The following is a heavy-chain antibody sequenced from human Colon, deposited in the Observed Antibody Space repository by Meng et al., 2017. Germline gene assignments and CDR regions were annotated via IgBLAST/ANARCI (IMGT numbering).Heavy chain of an antibody. Sequence: QVKVVQSGAEVKKPGASVQVACKESGYTFTNFYIHWVRQAPGQGLEWMGIINPSGGSTTYAEKYQGRVTMTRDSSTNTVYMELTSLKSEDTAVYYCARGATYGSKNKVSYYFDYWGQGTLVTVSS. CDR1: GYTFTNFY. D-gene: IGHD4-23*01. CDR3: ARGATYGSKNKVSYYFDY. J-gene: IGHJ4*02. V-gene: IGHV1-46*01. CDR2: INPSGGST.